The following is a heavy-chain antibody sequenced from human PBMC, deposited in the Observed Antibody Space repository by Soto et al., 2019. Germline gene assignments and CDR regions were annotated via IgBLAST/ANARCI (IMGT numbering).Heavy chain of an antibody. D-gene: IGHD6-19*01. CDR1: GFSFVNYA. J-gene: IGHJ4*02. Sequence: GGSLRLSCAASGFSFVNYAMNWVRQAPGKGLEWVSGLSGSGTSTYYADSVKGQFTISRDNSRDTLFLQMNSLTADDTAVYYCAKATTNGGWFNPFDSWGQGALVTVSS. CDR3: AKATTNGGWFNPFDS. V-gene: IGHV3-23*01. CDR2: LSGSGTST.